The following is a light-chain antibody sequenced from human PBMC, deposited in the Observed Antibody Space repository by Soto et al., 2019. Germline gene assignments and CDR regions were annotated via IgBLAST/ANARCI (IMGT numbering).Light chain of an antibody. Sequence: GMAQSPATLSVSTGESATLSCRASQGVTRNLAWYQQKPGQPPRLLISAASARATDIPARFSGSGSETDFALTISSLQSEDFAVYYCPQYHNWPWTFGRGTKVDIK. V-gene: IGKV3-15*01. CDR3: PQYHNWPWT. CDR2: AAS. J-gene: IGKJ1*01. CDR1: QGVTRN.